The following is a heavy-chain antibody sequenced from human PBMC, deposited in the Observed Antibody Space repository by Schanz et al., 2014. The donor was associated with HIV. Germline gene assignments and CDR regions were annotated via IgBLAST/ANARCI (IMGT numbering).Heavy chain of an antibody. CDR3: ARGASVAARGWFDP. V-gene: IGHV1-2*02. J-gene: IGHJ5*02. D-gene: IGHD3-10*01. CDR1: GYTFTGYY. CDR2: INPNSGAT. Sequence: VQLVQSGAEVRKPGASVKVACKASGYTFTGYYMHWVRQAPGQGLEWMGWINPNSGATQYAQKFQDMVTMTREKSISTVYMGLTSLTPDDTAVYFCARGASVAARGWFDPWGQGTLIIVSS.